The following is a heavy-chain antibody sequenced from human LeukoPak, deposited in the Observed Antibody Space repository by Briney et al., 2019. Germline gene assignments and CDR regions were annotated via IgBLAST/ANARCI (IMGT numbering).Heavy chain of an antibody. J-gene: IGHJ4*02. V-gene: IGHV4-34*01. D-gene: IGHD2-15*01. CDR2: INHSGST. CDR3: AGGTPPLAYCSGGSCTFKPGPLLDY. Sequence: SETLSLTCAVYGGSFSGYYWSWIRQPPGKGLEWIGEINHSGSTNYNPSLKSRVTISVDTSKNQFSLKLSSVTAADTAVYYCAGGTPPLAYCSGGSCTFKPGPLLDYWGQGTLVTVSS. CDR1: GGSFSGYY.